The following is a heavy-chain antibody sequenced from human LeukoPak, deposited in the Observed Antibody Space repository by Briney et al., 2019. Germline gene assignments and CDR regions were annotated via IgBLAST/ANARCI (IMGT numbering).Heavy chain of an antibody. CDR1: GFTVSSNY. V-gene: IGHV3-53*01. Sequence: GGSLRLSCAASGFTVSSNYMSWVRQAPGKGLEWVSVIYSGGSTYYADSVKGRFTISRDNSKNTLYLQMNSLRAEDTAVYYCARADYYGSSGYGAYWYLDLWGRGTLVTVSS. CDR3: ARADYYGSSGYGAYWYLDL. CDR2: IYSGGST. D-gene: IGHD3-22*01. J-gene: IGHJ2*01.